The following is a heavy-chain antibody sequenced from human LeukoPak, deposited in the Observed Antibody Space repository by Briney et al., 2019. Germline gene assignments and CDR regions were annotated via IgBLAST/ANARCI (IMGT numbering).Heavy chain of an antibody. CDR2: ISSSSSYI. Sequence: GGSLRLSCAASGFTFSTYSMNRVRQAPGKGLEWVSSISSSSSYIYYADSVKGRFTISRDNAKNSLYLQMNSLRAEDTAVYYCATGHYCSGGSCYSPKTLLVAVDYWGQGTLVTVSS. CDR3: ATGHYCSGGSCYSPKTLLVAVDY. CDR1: GFTFSTYS. D-gene: IGHD2-15*01. J-gene: IGHJ4*02. V-gene: IGHV3-21*01.